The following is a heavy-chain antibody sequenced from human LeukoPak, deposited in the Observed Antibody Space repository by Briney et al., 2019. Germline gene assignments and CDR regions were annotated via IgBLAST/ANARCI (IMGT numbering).Heavy chain of an antibody. CDR3: AGGPGW. Sequence: GGSLRLSCAASGLTFSSCWMSWVRQAPGKGLECVANIKQDGSEKYYVDSVKGRFTISRDNVKNSLYLQMNSLRAEDTAVYYCAGGPGWWGQGTLVTVSS. CDR1: GLTFSSCW. D-gene: IGHD6-19*01. CDR2: IKQDGSEK. J-gene: IGHJ4*02. V-gene: IGHV3-7*02.